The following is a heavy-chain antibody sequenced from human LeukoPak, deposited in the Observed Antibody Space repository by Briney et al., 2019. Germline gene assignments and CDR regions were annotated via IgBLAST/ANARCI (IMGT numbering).Heavy chain of an antibody. J-gene: IGHJ4*02. V-gene: IGHV3-21*01. CDR1: GFTFSSYS. CDR2: ISSSSTYI. D-gene: IGHD2-2*02. CDR3: ARALSDAPTLGYCSGTSCYTAY. Sequence: GGSLRLSCAASGFTFSSYSMNWVRQAPGKGLEWVSSISSSSTYIYYADSVRGRFTISRDNAKNSLYLQMNSLRAEDTAVYYCARALSDAPTLGYCSGTSCYTAYWGQGTLVTVSS.